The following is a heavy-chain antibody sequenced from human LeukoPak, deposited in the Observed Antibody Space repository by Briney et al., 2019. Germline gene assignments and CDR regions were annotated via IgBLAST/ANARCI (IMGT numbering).Heavy chain of an antibody. D-gene: IGHD6-6*01. Sequence: ASVKVSCKASGYTFTSYDINWVRHATGQGLEWMGWMTPNSGNTGYAQEFQGRVTMTSNTSISTAYMELRSLRSEDTAAYYCARGTRDSSSPLDYWGQGTLVTVSS. CDR2: MTPNSGNT. V-gene: IGHV1-8*01. CDR1: GYTFTSYD. CDR3: ARGTRDSSSPLDY. J-gene: IGHJ4*02.